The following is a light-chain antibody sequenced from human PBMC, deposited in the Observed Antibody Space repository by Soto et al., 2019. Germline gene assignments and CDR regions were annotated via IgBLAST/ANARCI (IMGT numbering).Light chain of an antibody. CDR3: LQDYTYPRT. CDR2: AAS. V-gene: IGKV1-6*01. J-gene: IGKJ4*01. Sequence: IQLTQSPSSLSASVGDRVTITCRASQAIRNDLVWLQQKPGKAPILLIYAASTLQSGVPPRFSGSGSGTDFTLTISSLQAEDFATYYCLQDYTYPRTFGGGTKVDIK. CDR1: QAIRND.